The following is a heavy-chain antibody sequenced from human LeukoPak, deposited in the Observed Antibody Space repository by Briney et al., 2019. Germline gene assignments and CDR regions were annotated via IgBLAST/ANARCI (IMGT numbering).Heavy chain of an antibody. J-gene: IGHJ6*02. CDR2: IYYSGST. D-gene: IGHD5-12*01. CDR1: GGSFSGYY. V-gene: IGHV4-59*01. CDR3: ARVWSGYDYYYYYGMDV. Sequence: PSETLSLTCAVYGGSFSGYYWSWIRQPPGKGLEWIGYIYYSGSTNYNPSLKSRVTISVDTSKNQFSLKLSSVTAADTAVYYCARVWSGYDYYYYYGMDVWGQGTTVTVSS.